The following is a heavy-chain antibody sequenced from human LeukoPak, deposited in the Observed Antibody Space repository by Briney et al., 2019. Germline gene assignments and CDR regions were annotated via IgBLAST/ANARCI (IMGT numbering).Heavy chain of an antibody. CDR2: ISSSISTI. V-gene: IGHV3-48*01. Sequence: GGSLRLSCAASGFTFSSYSMNWVRQAPGKGPEWVSYISSSISTIYYADSVKGRFTISRDNAKNSLYLQMNSLRAEDTAVYYCARDLQYRSSYDYVWGSYRRGNAFDIWGQGTMVTVSS. CDR3: ARDLQYRSSYDYVWGSYRRGNAFDI. CDR1: GFTFSSYS. J-gene: IGHJ3*02. D-gene: IGHD3-16*02.